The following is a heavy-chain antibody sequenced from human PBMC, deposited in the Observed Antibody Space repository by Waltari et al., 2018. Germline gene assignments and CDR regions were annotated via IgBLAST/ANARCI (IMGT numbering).Heavy chain of an antibody. J-gene: IGHJ4*02. CDR3: ATAPDAFQIIN. Sequence: QVQLVQSGAEVKKPGASVKVSCKTSGYTFTGYYMYWVRQAPGQGLEWMGWINPYSGGTAYAQKFQGRVTLTRDTSINTAYMELNRLISDDSAMYYCATAPDAFQIINWGQGTLVTVSS. CDR2: INPYSGGT. CDR1: GYTFTGYY. V-gene: IGHV1-2*02. D-gene: IGHD2-2*01.